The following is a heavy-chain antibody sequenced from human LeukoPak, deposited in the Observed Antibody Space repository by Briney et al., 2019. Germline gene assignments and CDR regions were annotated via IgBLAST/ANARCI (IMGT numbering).Heavy chain of an antibody. Sequence: ASVKVSCKASGYTFTGYYMHWVRQAPGQGLEWMGWINPNSGGTNYAQKFQGRVTMTRNTSISTAYMELSSLRSEDTAVYYCARVERITMVRGVHYDAFDIWGQGTMVTVSS. CDR2: INPNSGGT. CDR3: ARVERITMVRGVHYDAFDI. D-gene: IGHD3-10*01. CDR1: GYTFTGYY. J-gene: IGHJ3*02. V-gene: IGHV1-2*02.